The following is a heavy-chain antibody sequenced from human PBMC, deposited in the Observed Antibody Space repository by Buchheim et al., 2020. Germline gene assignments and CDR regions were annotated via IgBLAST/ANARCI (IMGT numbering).Heavy chain of an antibody. V-gene: IGHV3-74*01. J-gene: IGHJ5*02. CDR1: GFSFSSYW. Sequence: EVQLVESGGGLVQPGGSLRLSCAASGFSFSSYWMHWVRQAPGRGLVWVSRINSDGSGTGYADSVTGRFTISRENAKTTLYLQMNSLSPEDTAVYFCARGIAATANPNWFDPWGQGTL. CDR3: ARGIAATANPNWFDP. CDR2: INSDGSGT. D-gene: IGHD6-25*01.